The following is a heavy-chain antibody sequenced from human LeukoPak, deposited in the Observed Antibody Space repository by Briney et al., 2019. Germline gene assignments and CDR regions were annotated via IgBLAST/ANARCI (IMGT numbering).Heavy chain of an antibody. Sequence: SVKVSCKASGGTFSRYAISWVRQAPGQGLEWMGGVTPIFGTANYAQKFQGRVTTTADEPTSTAYMELSSLRSEDTAVYYCARDDLLPAAPPRGYYYYYMDVWGKGTTVTVSS. V-gene: IGHV1-69*13. CDR3: ARDDLLPAAPPRGYYYYYMDV. CDR1: GGTFSRYA. J-gene: IGHJ6*03. D-gene: IGHD2-2*01. CDR2: VTPIFGTA.